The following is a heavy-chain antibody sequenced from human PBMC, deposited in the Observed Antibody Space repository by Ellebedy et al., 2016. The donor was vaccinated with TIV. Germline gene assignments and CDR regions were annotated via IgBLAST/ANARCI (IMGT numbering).Heavy chain of an antibody. CDR3: AKDIRYCGGDCYEVDYFYGMHV. V-gene: IGHV3-9*01. CDR1: GFKFDDYA. Sequence: GGSLRLXXAVSGFKFDDYAMHWVRQAPGKGLEWVSGINWNSGRIDYADSVKGRFTISRDNAKNSLYLQMNSLRPEDTALYFCAKDIRYCGGDCYEVDYFYGMHVWGQGTTVIVSS. D-gene: IGHD2-21*02. CDR2: INWNSGRI. J-gene: IGHJ6*02.